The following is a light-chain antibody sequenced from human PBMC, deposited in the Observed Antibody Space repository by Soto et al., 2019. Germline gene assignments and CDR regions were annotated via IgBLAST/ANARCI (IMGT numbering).Light chain of an antibody. J-gene: IGKJ1*01. V-gene: IGKV3-15*01. Sequence: EIVMTQTPATLSVSTGEIDTLSCRASQSVSNNLAWYQKTHGQPPRRLIYGASTRATGIPARFSGSGSGTEFILPISSLQSEDFAVYYCQQYNNWWTFGQGTKVEIK. CDR3: QQYNNWWT. CDR1: QSVSNN. CDR2: GAS.